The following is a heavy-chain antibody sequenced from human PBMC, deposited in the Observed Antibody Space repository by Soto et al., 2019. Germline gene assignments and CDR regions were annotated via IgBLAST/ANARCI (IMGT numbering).Heavy chain of an antibody. CDR2: IIPIFGTA. V-gene: IGHV1-69*13. CDR1: GGTFSSYA. D-gene: IGHD2-15*01. CDR3: ARGYCSGGSCYSPHFDY. J-gene: IGHJ4*02. Sequence: SVKVSCKDSGGTFSSYASSWVRQAPGQGLEWMGGIIPIFGTANYAQKFQGRVTITADESTSTAYMELSSLRSEDTVVYYCARGYCSGGSCYSPHFDYWGQGTLVTVSS.